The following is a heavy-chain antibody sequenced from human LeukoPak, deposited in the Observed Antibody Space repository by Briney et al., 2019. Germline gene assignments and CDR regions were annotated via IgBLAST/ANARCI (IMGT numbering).Heavy chain of an antibody. CDR3: AREVPAAIDYYYYYYYMDV. J-gene: IGHJ6*03. D-gene: IGHD2-2*01. CDR2: ISAYNGKT. CDR1: GYTFTSDG. Sequence: ASVKVSCKASGYTFTSDGISWVRQAPGQGLEWMGWISAYNGKTNYAQKLQGRVTMTTDTSTSTAYMELRSLRSEDTAVYYCAREVPAAIDYYYYYYYMDVWGKGTTVTVYS. V-gene: IGHV1-18*01.